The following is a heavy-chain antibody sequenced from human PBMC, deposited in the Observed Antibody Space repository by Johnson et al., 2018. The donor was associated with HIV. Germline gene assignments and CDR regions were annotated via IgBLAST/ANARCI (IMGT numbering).Heavy chain of an antibody. Sequence: VQLVESGGGVVRPGGSLRLSCADSRIFFDDYGMSGVRQSPGKGLEWVSGLNCSGGRTGYADSVKGRFTISRDNSKNTLYLQMNSLRPEDTAVYYCARDASLRFLEWFDAFDIWGQGTMVTVSS. CDR2: LNCSGGRT. CDR3: ARDASLRFLEWFDAFDI. J-gene: IGHJ3*02. V-gene: IGHV3-20*04. D-gene: IGHD3-3*01. CDR1: RIFFDDYG.